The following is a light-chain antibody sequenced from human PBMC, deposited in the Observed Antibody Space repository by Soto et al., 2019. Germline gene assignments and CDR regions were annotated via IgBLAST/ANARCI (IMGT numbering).Light chain of an antibody. V-gene: IGKV3-20*01. CDR3: QQYDTSPPMYT. Sequence: EIVLTESPGTLSLSPGERATLSCRAIQSVDSTYLAWYQQKPDQSPRLLIYATSTRAAGIPDRFSGSGSGTDLTCTISRLEPDEVAFYYCQQYDTSPPMYTFCQGTKVDIK. J-gene: IGKJ2*01. CDR2: ATS. CDR1: QSVDSTY.